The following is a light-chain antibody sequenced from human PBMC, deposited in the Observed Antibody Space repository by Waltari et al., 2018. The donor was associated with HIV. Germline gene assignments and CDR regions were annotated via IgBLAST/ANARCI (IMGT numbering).Light chain of an antibody. Sequence: DIVMTQSPGSLAVSLGERATINCKSSQSVLYTSKNKNYVSWYQQKAGQTPKVLIYWSSTRDSRVPERFSGSWSGTGFTLTIDRLQPEDVAVYFCQQYYSTPFTFGGGTRVEIK. CDR1: QSVLYTSKNKNY. J-gene: IGKJ4*01. V-gene: IGKV4-1*01. CDR3: QQYYSTPFT. CDR2: WSS.